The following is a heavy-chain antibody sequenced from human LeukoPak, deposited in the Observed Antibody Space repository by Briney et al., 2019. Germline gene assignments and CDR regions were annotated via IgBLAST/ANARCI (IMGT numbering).Heavy chain of an antibody. CDR3: ARVGAHYYDSSGYARINWFDP. Sequence: SQTLSLTGTVSGGSISSGGYYWSWIRQHPGKGLEWIGYIYYSGSTYYNPSLKSRVTISVDTSKNQFSLKLSSVTAADTAVYYCARVGAHYYDSSGYARINWFDPWGQGTLVTVSP. V-gene: IGHV4-31*03. CDR1: GGSISSGGYY. D-gene: IGHD3-22*01. CDR2: IYYSGST. J-gene: IGHJ5*02.